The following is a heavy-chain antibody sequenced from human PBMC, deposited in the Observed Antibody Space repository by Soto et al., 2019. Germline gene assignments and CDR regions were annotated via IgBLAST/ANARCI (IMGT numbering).Heavy chain of an antibody. CDR1: GGTFSSYA. D-gene: IGHD5-12*01. CDR2: IVPIVDTS. CDR3: VRVVAIPGYPDN. J-gene: IGHJ4*02. V-gene: IGHV1-69*12. Sequence: QVQLVQSGAEVRQPASSVKVSCKTSGGTFSSYAISWVRQAPGQGLEGMGGIVPIVDTSTYAQKFQGRVTITADESTSTVYMELSSLRSEDTAVYYCVRVVAIPGYPDNWGQGTLVTVSS.